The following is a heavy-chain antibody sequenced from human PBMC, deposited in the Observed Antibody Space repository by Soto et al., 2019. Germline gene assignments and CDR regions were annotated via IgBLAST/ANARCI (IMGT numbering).Heavy chain of an antibody. CDR2: ISAYNGNT. J-gene: IGHJ3*02. CDR1: GYTFTNFG. CDR3: ARGAATKIVVVMYDALEI. D-gene: IGHD3-22*01. V-gene: IGHV1-18*01. Sequence: GASVKVSCKTSGYTFTNFGLSWVRQAPGQGLEWMGWISAYNGNTNYAQNFQGRVTMTTDTSTSTAFMELRCLRSDVTAVYYCARGAATKIVVVMYDALEIWGQGTMVTVSS.